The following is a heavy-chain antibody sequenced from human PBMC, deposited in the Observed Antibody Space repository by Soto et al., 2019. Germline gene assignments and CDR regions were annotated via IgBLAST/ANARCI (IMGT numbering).Heavy chain of an antibody. J-gene: IGHJ4*02. Sequence: KASETLSLTCAVYGGSFSGYYWSWIRQPPGKGLEWIGEINHSGSTNYNPSLKSRVTISVDTSKNQFSLKLSSVTAADTAVYYCARVGAARPGDYWGLGTLVTVSS. CDR1: GGSFSGYY. D-gene: IGHD6-6*01. CDR2: INHSGST. V-gene: IGHV4-34*01. CDR3: ARVGAARPGDY.